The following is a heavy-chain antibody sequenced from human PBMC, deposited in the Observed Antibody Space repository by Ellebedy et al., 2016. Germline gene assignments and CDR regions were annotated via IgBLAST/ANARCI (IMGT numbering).Heavy chain of an antibody. CDR3: ATDRMGYGDYSTHYYYYGMDV. V-gene: IGHV1-24*01. CDR1: GYTLTELS. CDR2: FDPEDGET. J-gene: IGHJ6*02. D-gene: IGHD4-17*01. Sequence: ASVKVSCKVSGYTLTELSMHWVRQAPGKGLEWMGGFDPEDGETIYAQKFQGRVTMTEDTSTDTAYMELSSLRSEDTAVYYCATDRMGYGDYSTHYYYYGMDVWGQGTTVTVSS.